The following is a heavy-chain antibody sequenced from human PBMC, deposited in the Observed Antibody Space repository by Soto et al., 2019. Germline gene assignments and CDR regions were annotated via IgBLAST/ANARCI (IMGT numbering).Heavy chain of an antibody. CDR2: IYYSGST. J-gene: IGHJ5*02. CDR3: ARGHTIFGVVIIPWFDP. D-gene: IGHD3-3*01. CDR1: GGSISSGDYY. V-gene: IGHV4-30-4*01. Sequence: SETLSLTCTVSGGSISSGDYYWSWIRQPPGKGLEWIGYIYYSGSTYYNPSLKSRVTISVDTSKNQFSLKLSSVTAADTAVYYCARGHTIFGVVIIPWFDPWGQGTLVTVSS.